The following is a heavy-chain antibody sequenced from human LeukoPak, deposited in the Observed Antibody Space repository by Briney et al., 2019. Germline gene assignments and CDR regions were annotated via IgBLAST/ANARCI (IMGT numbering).Heavy chain of an antibody. D-gene: IGHD6-19*01. J-gene: IGHJ4*02. CDR2: IGSSGSTK. Sequence: GSLRLSCAASGFTFSDYYMSWIRQGPGKGLEWVSHIGSSGSTKNYADSVKGRFTISRDNAKNSLYLQMNGLRVEDTAVYYCARHTVAGTTGGYWGQGTLVTVSS. CDR1: GFTFSDYY. CDR3: ARHTVAGTTGGY. V-gene: IGHV3-11*01.